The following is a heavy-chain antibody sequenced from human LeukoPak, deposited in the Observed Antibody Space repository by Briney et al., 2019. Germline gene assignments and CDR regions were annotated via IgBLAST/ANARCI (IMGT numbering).Heavy chain of an antibody. CDR2: IFPDDEK. J-gene: IGHJ4*02. D-gene: IGHD6-19*01. CDR3: ARPADNSGWYHFNF. Sequence: ESGPVLVKPTETLTLTCTVSGFSLTNGKMGVSWIRQPPGKALEWLAHIFPDDEKLYTTSLKSRLTISKDTSKSQVVLTMTSMDPVDTVTYYCARPADNSGWYHFNFWGQGILVTVSS. CDR1: GFSLTNGKMG. V-gene: IGHV2-26*02.